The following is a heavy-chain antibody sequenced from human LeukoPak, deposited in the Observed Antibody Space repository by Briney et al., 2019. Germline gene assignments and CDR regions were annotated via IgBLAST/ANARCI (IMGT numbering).Heavy chain of an antibody. Sequence: GGXLRLSCAXSXXTFXXXXXXXXXXXXXXXXXWXXRXXSXTXGXTXDYAAPVXGXFTISRDDSKNTLYLQMNSLKTXDTAVYYCTTDGEYTGDYWGQGTLVTVSS. CDR2: XXSXTXGXTX. V-gene: IGHV3-15*01. CDR1: XXTFXXXX. CDR3: TTDGEYTGDY. D-gene: IGHD3-10*01. J-gene: IGHJ4*02.